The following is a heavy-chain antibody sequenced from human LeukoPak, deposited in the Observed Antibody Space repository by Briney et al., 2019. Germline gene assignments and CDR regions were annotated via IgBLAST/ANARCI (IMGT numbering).Heavy chain of an antibody. CDR2: ISGSGGST. CDR1: GFTFSSYA. D-gene: IGHD5-12*01. V-gene: IGHV3-23*01. J-gene: IGHJ4*02. CDR3: ASVDIVATDQRYFDY. Sequence: GGSLRLSCAASGFTFSSYAMSWVRQAPGKGLERVSAISGSGGSTYYADSVKGRFTISRDNSKNTLYLQMNSLRAEDTAVYYCASVDIVATDQRYFDYWGQGTLVTVSS.